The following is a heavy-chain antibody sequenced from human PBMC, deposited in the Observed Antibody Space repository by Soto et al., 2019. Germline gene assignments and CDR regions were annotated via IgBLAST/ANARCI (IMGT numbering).Heavy chain of an antibody. D-gene: IGHD2-2*01. V-gene: IGHV2-5*02. J-gene: IGHJ4*02. CDR3: AHRRDCSSSSCDFDY. Sequence: QITLKESGPTLVKPTQTLTLTCTFSGFSLSTSGVGVGWTRQPPGKALEWLALIYWDDDKRYSPSLKSRLTITKDTSKNQVVLTMTNMDPVDTATYYCAHRRDCSSSSCDFDYWGQGTLVTVSS. CDR2: IYWDDDK. CDR1: GFSLSTSGVG.